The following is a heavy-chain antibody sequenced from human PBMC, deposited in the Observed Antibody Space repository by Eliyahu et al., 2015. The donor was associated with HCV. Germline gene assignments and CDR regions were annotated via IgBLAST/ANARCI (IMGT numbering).Heavy chain of an antibody. V-gene: IGHV3-15*07. CDR1: DFSVGNSY. J-gene: IGHJ4*02. CDR3: ATEFYGHFRY. CDR2: IKRKSDGATT. Sequence: EVQLVESGGGLVKPGGSLRLSCEGYDFSVGNSYLVWVRQAPGKGLEWVGRIKRKSDGATTDYAAPVKGRFIISRDDSTNMFLQMNSLKADDTGVYYCATEFYGHFRYWGQGVQVTVSS. D-gene: IGHD3-3*02.